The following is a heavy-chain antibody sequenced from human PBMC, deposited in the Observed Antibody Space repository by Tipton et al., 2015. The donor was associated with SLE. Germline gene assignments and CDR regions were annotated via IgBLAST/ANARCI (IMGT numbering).Heavy chain of an antibody. CDR3: ARVDGATGRDS. CDR2: IYYRGGT. J-gene: IGHJ4*02. Sequence: LRLSCTVSGGSVFSGTSFWGWVRQPPGEGLGGEGSIYYRGGTHYNPSLKSRVTVSMDTSKNQFSLKLNSVTAADTAVYYCARVDGATGRDSWGQGTLVTVSS. V-gene: IGHV4-39*07. CDR1: GGSVFSGTSF. D-gene: IGHD5-12*01.